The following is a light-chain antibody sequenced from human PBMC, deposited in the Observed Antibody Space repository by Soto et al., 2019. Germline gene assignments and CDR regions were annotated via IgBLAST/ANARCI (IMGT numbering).Light chain of an antibody. CDR1: STDIGGYNY. V-gene: IGLV2-14*01. CDR3: SSYTSSSTLV. CDR2: EVS. Sequence: QSVLTQSASVSGSPGQSITISCIGTSTDIGGYNYVSWYQQHPGKAPKLIIYEVSHRPSGVSNRFSGSKSGNTASLTISGLQAEDEADYYCSSYTSSSTLVFGTGTKVTVL. J-gene: IGLJ1*01.